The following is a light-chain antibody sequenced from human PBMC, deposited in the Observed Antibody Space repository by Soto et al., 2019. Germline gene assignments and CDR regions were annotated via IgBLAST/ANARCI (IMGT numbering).Light chain of an antibody. J-gene: IGLJ3*02. Sequence: QSALTQPASVSGSPGQSITIPCSGRSSDLGGLNYVSWYQQHPGKVPKLIIYKVDNRPSGISDRFSASKSGNTASLTISGLQAEDEAHYSCSSYTTVPSPQWVFAGGTQLTGL. CDR1: SSDLGGLNY. CDR3: SSYTTVPSPQWV. CDR2: KVD. V-gene: IGLV2-14*01.